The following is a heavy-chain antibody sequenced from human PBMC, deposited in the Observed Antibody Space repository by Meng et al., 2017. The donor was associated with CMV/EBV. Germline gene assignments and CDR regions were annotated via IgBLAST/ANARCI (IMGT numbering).Heavy chain of an antibody. V-gene: IGHV4-39*07. CDR2: IYYSGST. D-gene: IGHD6-13*01. J-gene: IGHJ4*02. CDR3: ARDERYSSSWFWRLFDY. CDR1: GGSISSSSYY. Sequence: GSLRLSCTVSGGSISSSSYYWGWIRQPPGKGLEWIGSIYYSGSTYYNPSLKSRVTISVDTSKNQFSLKLSSVTAADTAVYYCARDERYSSSWFWRLFDYWGQGTLVTVSS.